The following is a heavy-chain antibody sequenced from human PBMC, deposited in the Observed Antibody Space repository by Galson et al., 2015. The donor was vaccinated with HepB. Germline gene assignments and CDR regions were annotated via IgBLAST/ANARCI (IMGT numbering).Heavy chain of an antibody. CDR3: ARELSGYSSGWFLDS. Sequence: SLRLSCAASGFSFSSYGIHWVRQAPGKGLEWVTAYDGTNKYYADYVKGRFTISRDNSKNTVYLQMDSLRVEDTAVYRCARELSGYSSGWFLDSWGQGTLVTVSS. CDR1: GFSFSSYG. D-gene: IGHD6-19*01. CDR2: YDGTNK. J-gene: IGHJ4*02. V-gene: IGHV3-30*04.